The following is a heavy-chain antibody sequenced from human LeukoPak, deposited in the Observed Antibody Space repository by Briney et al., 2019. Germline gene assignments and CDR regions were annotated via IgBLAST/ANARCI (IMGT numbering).Heavy chain of an antibody. CDR3: ARGGDPYYYGSVSYYYYYYGMDV. CDR2: INHSRST. V-gene: IGHV4-34*01. J-gene: IGHJ6*02. Sequence: SETLSLTCAVSGGSFSGYYWSCMPQPPGQGREGRGEINHSRSTNYNPSLKSRVAISVDTSKNQFSLKLSSVTAADTAVYYCARGGDPYYYGSVSYYYYYYGMDVWGQGTTVTVSS. CDR1: GGSFSGYY. D-gene: IGHD3-10*01.